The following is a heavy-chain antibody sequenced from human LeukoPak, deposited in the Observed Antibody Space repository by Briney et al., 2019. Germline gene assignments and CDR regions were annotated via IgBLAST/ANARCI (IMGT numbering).Heavy chain of an antibody. V-gene: IGHV3-23*01. Sequence: GGSLRLSCEASGFTFSNYAMAWVRQSPGKGLEWVSGITGSGGHTYYADSVKGRFTSSRDSSKNTLYLQMNSLRAEDTAVYYCTKDLTDYHYFYTDVWGKGTTVIVSS. CDR2: ITGSGGHT. J-gene: IGHJ6*03. CDR1: GFTFSNYA. CDR3: TKDLTDYHYFYTDV. D-gene: IGHD2-21*02.